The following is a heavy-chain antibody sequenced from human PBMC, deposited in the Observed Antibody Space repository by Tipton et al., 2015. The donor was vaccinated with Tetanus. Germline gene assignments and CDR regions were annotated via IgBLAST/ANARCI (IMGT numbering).Heavy chain of an antibody. V-gene: IGHV3-30-3*01. CDR3: AREDGGPTLDYFDS. Sequence: SLRLSCAASGFTFSRYAMHWVRQAPGKGLEWVAVITFDGNTKYYAESVKGRFTLSRDNSQNKLFLQMNSLKLEDTALYYCAREDGGPTLDYFDSWGQGTLVTVSS. CDR2: ITFDGNTK. D-gene: IGHD3-16*01. CDR1: GFTFSRYA. J-gene: IGHJ4*02.